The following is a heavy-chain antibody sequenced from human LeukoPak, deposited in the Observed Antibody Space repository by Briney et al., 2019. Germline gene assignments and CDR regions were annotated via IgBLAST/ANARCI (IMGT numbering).Heavy chain of an antibody. Sequence: GGSLRLSCAAPGFTFSSYGMHWVRQAPGKGLEWVAYIQYDGSNEQYADSVKGRFTISRDNSNHMLYLQMNSLIAEDTAIYYCAKDDDWLRFEHWGRGTPVSVSS. V-gene: IGHV3-30*02. CDR3: AKDDDWLRFEH. CDR1: GFTFSSYG. CDR2: IQYDGSNE. J-gene: IGHJ4*02. D-gene: IGHD5-12*01.